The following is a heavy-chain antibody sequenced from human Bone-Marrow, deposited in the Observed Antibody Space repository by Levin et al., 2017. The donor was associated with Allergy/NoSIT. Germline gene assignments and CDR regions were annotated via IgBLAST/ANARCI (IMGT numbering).Heavy chain of an antibody. D-gene: IGHD1-26*01. Sequence: SLKISCAASGFTFDDYAMHWVRQAPGKGLEWVSGISSNSGAIDYADSVKGRFTISRDNAKNFLYLQMNSLRAEDTAFYYCAKDMGDYWYFDLWGRGTLVTVSS. CDR1: GFTFDDYA. V-gene: IGHV3-9*01. CDR2: ISSNSGAI. CDR3: AKDMGDYWYFDL. J-gene: IGHJ2*01.